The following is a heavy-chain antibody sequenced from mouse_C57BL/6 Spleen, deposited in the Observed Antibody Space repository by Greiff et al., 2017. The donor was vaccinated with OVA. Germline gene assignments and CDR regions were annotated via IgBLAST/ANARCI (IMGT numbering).Heavy chain of an antibody. CDR1: GYTFTDYE. J-gene: IGHJ3*01. CDR3: TRSTTVVAPFAY. CDR2: IDPETGGT. Sequence: VQLQESGAELVRPGASVTLSCKASGYTFTDYEMHWVKQTPVHGLEWIGAIDPETGGTAYNQKFKGKAILTADKSSSTAYMELRSLTSEDSAVYYCTRSTTVVAPFAYWGQGTLVTVSA. D-gene: IGHD1-1*01. V-gene: IGHV1-15*01.